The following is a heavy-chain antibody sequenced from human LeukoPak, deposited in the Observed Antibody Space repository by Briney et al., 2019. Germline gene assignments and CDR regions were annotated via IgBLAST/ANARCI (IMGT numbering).Heavy chain of an antibody. Sequence: ASVRVSCKASGYTFSGYQVHWLRQAPGQGLEWMGRMNPSSGVTNYAQKFQGRVTMTRDTSINTAYLDLSALKSDDTAVYYCTSRAASVTLGYWGQGTLVTVSS. CDR1: GYTFSGYQ. V-gene: IGHV1-2*06. CDR3: TSRAASVTLGY. J-gene: IGHJ4*02. CDR2: MNPSSGVT. D-gene: IGHD2-15*01.